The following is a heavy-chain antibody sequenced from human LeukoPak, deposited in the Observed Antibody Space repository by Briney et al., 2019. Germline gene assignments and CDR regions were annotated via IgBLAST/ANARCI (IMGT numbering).Heavy chain of an antibody. Sequence: GGSLRLSCAASGFTFSSHAMSWVRQAPGKGLEWVSGLSGSGYATNYADSVKGRFTISRDNSKNTLYLQMNSLRVEDTAVYYCAKPGESTWGQGTLVTVSS. D-gene: IGHD3-16*01. CDR2: LSGSGYAT. CDR3: AKPGEST. J-gene: IGHJ5*02. CDR1: GFTFSSHA. V-gene: IGHV3-23*01.